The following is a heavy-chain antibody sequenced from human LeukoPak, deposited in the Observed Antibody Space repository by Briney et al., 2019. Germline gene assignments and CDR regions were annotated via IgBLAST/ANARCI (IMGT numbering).Heavy chain of an antibody. CDR2: IYTSGST. D-gene: IGHD6-13*01. J-gene: IGHJ5*02. CDR3: ARRIAAAPMSWFDP. CDR1: GGSISSGSYY. V-gene: IGHV4-61*02. Sequence: SQTLSLTCTVSGGSISSGSYYWSWIRQPAGKGLEWIGRIYTSGSTNYNPSLKSRVTISVDPSKNQFSLKLSSVTAADTAVYYCARRIAAAPMSWFDPWGQGTLVTVSS.